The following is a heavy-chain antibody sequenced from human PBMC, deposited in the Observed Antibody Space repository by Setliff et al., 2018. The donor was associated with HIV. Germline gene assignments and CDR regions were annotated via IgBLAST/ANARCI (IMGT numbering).Heavy chain of an antibody. V-gene: IGHV3-7*03. D-gene: IGHD3-16*02. CDR2: LKQDGSEK. Sequence: PGGSLRLSCAASGFIFSSYAMSWVRQAPGKGLEWVASLKQDGSEKYSVDSVKGRFTISRDNTKNSLYLQMNSLRAEDTAVYYCARDRMITFGGVIVSGILDYWGQGTLVTVSS. CDR1: GFIFSSYA. CDR3: ARDRMITFGGVIVSGILDY. J-gene: IGHJ4*02.